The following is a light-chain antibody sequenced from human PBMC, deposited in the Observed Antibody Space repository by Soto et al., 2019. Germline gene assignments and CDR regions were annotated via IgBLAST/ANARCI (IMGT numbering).Light chain of an antibody. J-gene: IGKJ1*01. CDR2: DAS. CDR3: QQWNIWPRT. V-gene: IGKV3-11*01. Sequence: EVVLTQSPATLSLSPGERATLSCRTSQSVRNYLAWYQQKTGQAPRLLIYDASNRATGIPARFSGSVSGTDFTLTIRSLQSEDCAVYYGQQWNIWPRTFGQGTKLDIK. CDR1: QSVRNY.